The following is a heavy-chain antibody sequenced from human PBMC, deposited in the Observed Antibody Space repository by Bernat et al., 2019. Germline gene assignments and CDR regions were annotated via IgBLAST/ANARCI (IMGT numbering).Heavy chain of an antibody. CDR3: ARVVKSSWHNDY. D-gene: IGHD6-13*01. V-gene: IGHV4-31*03. J-gene: IGHJ4*02. Sequence: QVQLQESGPGLVKPSQTLSLTCTVSGGSISSGDYYWNWIRQHPGKGLEWIGYINYSGRTYYNPSLKSRVSISVDTSKSQFSLKLSSVTAADTAVYYCARVVKSSWHNDYWGQGTLVIVSS. CDR2: INYSGRT. CDR1: GGSISSGDYY.